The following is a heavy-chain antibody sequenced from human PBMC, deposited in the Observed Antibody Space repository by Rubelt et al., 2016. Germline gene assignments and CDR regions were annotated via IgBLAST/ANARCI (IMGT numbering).Heavy chain of an antibody. J-gene: IGHJ4*02. CDR2: INHSGTT. D-gene: IGHD3-16*01. CDR3: ARGQPGGGRFDV. Sequence: QVQLQQWGAGLLKPSETLSLTCAVYGGSFSGYYWNWIRQPPGRGLEWIGEINHSGTTNSNPSLNSRVPIPLDTTKNQFSRKLSSVTAADTAGYYCARGQPGGGRFDVWSQGTLVTVSS. V-gene: IGHV4-34*01. CDR1: GGSFSGYY.